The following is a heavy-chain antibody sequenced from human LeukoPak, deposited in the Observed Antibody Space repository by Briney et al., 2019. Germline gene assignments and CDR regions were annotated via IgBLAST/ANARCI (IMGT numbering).Heavy chain of an antibody. V-gene: IGHV4-4*02. CDR2: IYHSGST. Sequence: SETLSLTCAVSGGSISSSNWWSWVRQPPGKGLEWIGEIYHSGSTNYNPSLKSRVTISVDTSKNQFSLKLSSVTAADTAVYYCARVYYDILTGHQYFQHWGQGTLVTVSS. J-gene: IGHJ1*01. D-gene: IGHD3-9*01. CDR3: ARVYYDILTGHQYFQH. CDR1: GGSISSSNW.